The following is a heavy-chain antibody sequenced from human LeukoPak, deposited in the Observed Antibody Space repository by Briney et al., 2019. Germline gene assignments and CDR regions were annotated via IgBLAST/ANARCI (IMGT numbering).Heavy chain of an antibody. J-gene: IGHJ4*02. D-gene: IGHD3-22*01. Sequence: PGGSLRLSCAVSGFSLSNYYMSWVRQAPGKGLEWVSLIRDSGETFYAGSVKGRFTISRDDSKNPVYLQMNSLRVEDTAVYDCARGAGGSSGSCRWGQGTLVTVSS. CDR3: ARGAGGSSGSCR. CDR2: IRDSGET. CDR1: GFSLSNYY. V-gene: IGHV3-66*02.